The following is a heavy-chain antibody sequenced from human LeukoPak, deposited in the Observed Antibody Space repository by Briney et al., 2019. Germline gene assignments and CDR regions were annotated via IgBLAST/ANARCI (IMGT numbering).Heavy chain of an antibody. CDR3: ARAGHGSGSSVDY. CDR2: IYTSGNS. J-gene: IGHJ4*02. D-gene: IGHD3-10*01. CDR1: GGSISPYY. V-gene: IGHV4-4*07. Sequence: SETLSLTXTVSGGSISPYYWSWIRQPAGKGLEWIGRIYTSGNSNYNPSLKSRVTMSVDTSKNQFSLKLASVTAADTAVYYCARAGHGSGSSVDYWGQGTLVTVSS.